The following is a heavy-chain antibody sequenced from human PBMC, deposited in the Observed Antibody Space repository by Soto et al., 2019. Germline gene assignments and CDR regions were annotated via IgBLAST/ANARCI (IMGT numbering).Heavy chain of an antibody. CDR3: ARWAQLLKHLRDYGMDV. V-gene: IGHV4-34*01. CDR1: GGSFSGYY. J-gene: IGHJ6*02. Sequence: SETLSLTCAVYGGSFSGYYWSWIRQPPGKGLEWIGEINHSGSTNYNPSLKSRVTISVDTSKNQFSLKLSSVTAADTAVYYCARWAQLLKHLRDYGMDVWGQGTTVTVSS. CDR2: INHSGST. D-gene: IGHD2-2*01.